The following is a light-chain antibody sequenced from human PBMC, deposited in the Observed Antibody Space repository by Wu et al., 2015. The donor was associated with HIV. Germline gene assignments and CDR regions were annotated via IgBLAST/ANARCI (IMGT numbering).Light chain of an antibody. J-gene: IGKJ1*01. V-gene: IGKV3-20*01. Sequence: EIVLTQSPGTLSLSPGERATLSCRASQSVSSSYLAWYQQKPGQAPRLLIYGASSRATGIPDRFSGSGSGTDFTLTISRLEPEDFAVYYCHHYDSSTRTFGQGTKVEIK. CDR1: QSVSSSY. CDR2: GAS. CDR3: HHYDSSTRT.